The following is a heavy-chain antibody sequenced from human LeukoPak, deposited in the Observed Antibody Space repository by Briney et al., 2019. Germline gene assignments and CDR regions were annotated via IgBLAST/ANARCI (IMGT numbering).Heavy chain of an antibody. CDR2: IYYSGST. V-gene: IGHV4-38-2*02. D-gene: IGHD2-8*01. J-gene: IGHJ4*02. CDR1: GYSIGSGYY. Sequence: PSETLSLTCTVSGYSIGSGYYWGWIRQPPGKGLEWIGSIYYSGSTYYNPSLKSRVTISVDTSKNQFSLKLSSVTAADTAVYYCATDVGTNGVFDYWGQGTLVTVSS. CDR3: ATDVGTNGVFDY.